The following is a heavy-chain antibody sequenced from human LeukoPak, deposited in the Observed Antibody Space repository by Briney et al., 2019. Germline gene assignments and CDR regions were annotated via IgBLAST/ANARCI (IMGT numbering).Heavy chain of an antibody. CDR1: GYTFTSYY. D-gene: IGHD3-3*01. J-gene: IGHJ4*02. Sequence: ASVKVSCKASGYTFTSYYMHWVRQAPGQGLEWMGIINPSGGSTSYAQKFQGRVTMTRDTSTSTVYMELSSLRSEDTAVYYCARDKYYDFWSGYYTGEYYFDYWGQGTLVTVS. CDR3: ARDKYYDFWSGYYTGEYYFDY. V-gene: IGHV1-46*01. CDR2: INPSGGST.